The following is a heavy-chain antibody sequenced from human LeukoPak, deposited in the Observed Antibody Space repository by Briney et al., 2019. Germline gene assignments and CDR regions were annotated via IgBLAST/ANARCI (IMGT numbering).Heavy chain of an antibody. V-gene: IGHV4-59*01. Sequence: SETLSLTCSVTGDSTSKYFWSWIRQPPGKGPEWIAHIYGSGSTNYNASLKSRFTISIDTSKNQFFLKLTSVTAADTAVYYCATHSSGSYGRVFDYWGEGTLVTVSS. CDR2: IYGSGST. D-gene: IGHD3-22*01. CDR1: GDSTSKYF. CDR3: ATHSSGSYGRVFDY. J-gene: IGHJ4*02.